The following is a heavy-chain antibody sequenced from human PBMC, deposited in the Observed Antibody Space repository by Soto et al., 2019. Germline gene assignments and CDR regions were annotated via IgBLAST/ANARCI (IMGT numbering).Heavy chain of an antibody. V-gene: IGHV4-31*03. J-gene: IGHJ6*02. Sequence: QVQLQESGPGLVEASQTLSLTCTVSGATISSGGFYWSWIRQRPGKGLEWIGHIYYTGSTYYNPSLNSRVTISVDMSRNQFSLKLRSVTAADTAKDFCARDDSFYGEPGYGMNVWGQGTTVTVSS. CDR1: GATISSGGFY. D-gene: IGHD4-17*01. CDR3: ARDDSFYGEPGYGMNV. CDR2: IYYTGST.